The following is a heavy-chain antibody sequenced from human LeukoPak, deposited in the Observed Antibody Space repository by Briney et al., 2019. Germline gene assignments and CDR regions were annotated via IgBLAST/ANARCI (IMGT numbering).Heavy chain of an antibody. J-gene: IGHJ4*02. CDR1: GYTLTELS. D-gene: IGHD5-12*01. Sequence: ASVTVSCKVSGYTLTELSMHWVRQVPEKGLEWMGGFDPEDGETIYAQKFQGRVTITRNTSISTAYMELSSLRSEDTAVYYCARAPLYSGYDSRGYFDYWGQGTLVTVSS. V-gene: IGHV1-24*01. CDR2: FDPEDGET. CDR3: ARAPLYSGYDSRGYFDY.